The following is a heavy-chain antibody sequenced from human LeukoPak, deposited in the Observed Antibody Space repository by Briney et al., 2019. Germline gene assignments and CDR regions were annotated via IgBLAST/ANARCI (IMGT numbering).Heavy chain of an antibody. D-gene: IGHD6-13*01. J-gene: IGHJ5*02. CDR3: AKDRRRAAAGTSSWFDP. CDR2: IRYDGSNK. Sequence: GGSLRLSCAASGFTFSSYGMHWVCQAPGKGLEWVAFIRYDGSNKYYADSVKGRFTISRDNSKNTLYLQMNSLRAEDTAVYYCAKDRRRAAAGTSSWFDPWGQGTLVTVSS. CDR1: GFTFSSYG. V-gene: IGHV3-30*02.